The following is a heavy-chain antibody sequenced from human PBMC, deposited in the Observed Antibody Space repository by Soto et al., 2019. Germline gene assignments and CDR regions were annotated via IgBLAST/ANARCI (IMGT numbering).Heavy chain of an antibody. J-gene: IGHJ4*02. CDR2: IIPILGIA. CDR1: GGTFSSYT. D-gene: IGHD3-16*01. CDR3: ARGGGGGY. V-gene: IGHV1-69*02. Sequence: QVQLVQSGAEVKKPGSSVKVSCKASGGTFSSYTISWVRQAPGQGLEWMGRIIPILGIANYAQKFQGRVTITADKSTSTAYRGLRSLGSEDTAVYYCARGGGGGYWGQGTLVTVSS.